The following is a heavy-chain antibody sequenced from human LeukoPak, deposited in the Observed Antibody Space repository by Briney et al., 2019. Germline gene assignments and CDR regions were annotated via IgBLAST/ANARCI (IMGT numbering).Heavy chain of an antibody. D-gene: IGHD6-19*01. CDR3: ARDHNQWLATRGFDY. CDR1: GGSISSTIYY. CDR2: IYYRGGT. V-gene: IGHV4-39*07. J-gene: IGHJ4*02. Sequence: SETLSLTCTVSGGSISSTIYYWGWIRQPPGKGLEWIVSIYYRGGTYYNPSLKSRVAISVDTSKNQFSLKLSSVTAADTAVYYCARDHNQWLATRGFDYWGQGTLVTVSS.